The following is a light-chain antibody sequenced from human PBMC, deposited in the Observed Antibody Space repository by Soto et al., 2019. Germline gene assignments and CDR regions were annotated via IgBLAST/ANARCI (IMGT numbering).Light chain of an antibody. V-gene: IGKV3-15*01. CDR2: GAS. J-gene: IGKJ1*01. CDR1: QSVSRR. CDR3: QQYTNWPWT. Sequence: EIVSTQSPATLSVSLGERATLSCRASQSVSRRLAWYQQKPGQAPRLLIYGASTRATGIPARFSGSGSGTDFTLTISSLQSEDFALYHCQQYTNWPWTFGQGTKV.